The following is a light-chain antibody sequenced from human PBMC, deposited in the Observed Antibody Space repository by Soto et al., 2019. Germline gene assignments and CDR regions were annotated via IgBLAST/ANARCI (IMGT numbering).Light chain of an antibody. V-gene: IGKV3-20*01. CDR3: QQYTGPPTT. J-gene: IGKJ5*01. Sequence: EIVLTQSPGTLSLSPGERATLSCRASQSLSSSYLAWYQQKPGQAPRLLIYGTSIRATGIPDRFSGSGSGTDFTLTITRLEPEDSAVYFCQQYTGPPTTFGQGTRLEIK. CDR2: GTS. CDR1: QSLSSSY.